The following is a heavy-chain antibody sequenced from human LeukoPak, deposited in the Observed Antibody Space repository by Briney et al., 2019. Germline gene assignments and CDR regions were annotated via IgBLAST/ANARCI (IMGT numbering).Heavy chain of an antibody. CDR3: AYSSGWYQFAAFDY. V-gene: IGHV4-39*01. CDR1: GGSISSSSYY. Sequence: SETLSLTCTVSGGSISSSSYYWGWIRQPPGKGLEWIGSIYYSGSTYYNPSLKSRVTISVDTSKNQFSLKLSSVTAADTAVYYCAYSSGWYQFAAFDYWGQGTLVTVSS. CDR2: IYYSGST. J-gene: IGHJ4*02. D-gene: IGHD6-19*01.